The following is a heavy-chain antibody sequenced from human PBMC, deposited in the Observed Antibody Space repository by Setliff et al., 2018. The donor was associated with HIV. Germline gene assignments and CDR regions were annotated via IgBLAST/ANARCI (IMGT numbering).Heavy chain of an antibody. Sequence: GASVKVSCKASGHTFTNVDIHWLRRATGQGLEWMGWMNPNTGVSGYALKFQARVTMTRDTSISTAYMELSSLTSEDTAVYYCARHNTGYSYGYDYYYYYMDVWGKGTTVTVSS. CDR2: MNPNTGVS. J-gene: IGHJ6*03. D-gene: IGHD5-18*01. V-gene: IGHV1-8*01. CDR1: GHTFTNVD. CDR3: ARHNTGYSYGYDYYYYYMDV.